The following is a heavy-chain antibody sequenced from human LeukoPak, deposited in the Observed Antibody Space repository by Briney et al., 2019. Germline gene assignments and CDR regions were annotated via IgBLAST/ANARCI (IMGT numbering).Heavy chain of an antibody. CDR1: GFTFSNYW. J-gene: IGHJ4*02. D-gene: IGHD3-10*01. CDR2: VNGDVSAT. CDR3: ARNHYGSVDY. Sequence: GGSLRLSCAASGFTFSNYWMHWVRQAPGKGLVWVSRVNGDVSATNYADSVKGRFTISRDNAKNTLYLQMNSLRPEDTAVYYCARNHYGSVDYWGQGTLVTVPS. V-gene: IGHV3-74*01.